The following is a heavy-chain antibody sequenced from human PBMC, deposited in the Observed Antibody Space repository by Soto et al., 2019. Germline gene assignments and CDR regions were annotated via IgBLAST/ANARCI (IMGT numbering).Heavy chain of an antibody. CDR3: PKDGSIAVGAYYLAY. CDR1: GDTSTNYG. V-gene: IGHV1-3*01. Sequence: GASVKVSCKASGDTSTNYGMHWVRQAPGQRLEWMGWINAGRSNTKYSQKFQGRITITRDTSASTVYMELSSLRAEDTAVYYCPKDGSIAVGAYYLAYWGQGTLVTVSS. J-gene: IGHJ4*02. CDR2: INAGRSNT. D-gene: IGHD6-6*01.